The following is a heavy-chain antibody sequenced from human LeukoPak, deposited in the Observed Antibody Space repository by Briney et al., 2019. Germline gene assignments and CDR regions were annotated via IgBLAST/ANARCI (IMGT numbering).Heavy chain of an antibody. CDR2: INHSGST. CDR1: SGSISTSNYY. V-gene: IGHV4-39*07. D-gene: IGHD3-22*01. Sequence: PSETLSLTCTVSSGSISTSNYYWSWIRQPPGKGLEWIGEINHSGSTNYNPSLKSRVTISVDTSKNQFSLKLSSVTAADTAVYYCARARGGYYDSSGGGKTTRYYYYMDVWGKGTTVTVSS. CDR3: ARARGGYYDSSGGGKTTRYYYYMDV. J-gene: IGHJ6*03.